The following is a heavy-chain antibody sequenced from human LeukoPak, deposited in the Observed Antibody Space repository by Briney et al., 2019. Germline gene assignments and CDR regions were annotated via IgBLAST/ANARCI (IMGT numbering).Heavy chain of an antibody. CDR1: GFSFSSYA. V-gene: IGHV3-20*04. Sequence: GGSLRLSCAVSGFSFSSYAMSWVRQAPGKGLEWVSGISWNSGSIGYADSVKGRFTISRDNAKNSLYLQMNSLRAEDTAVYYCARGSEPSSWSRGNWFDPWGQGTLVTVSS. CDR3: ARGSEPSSWSRGNWFDP. D-gene: IGHD6-13*01. J-gene: IGHJ5*02. CDR2: ISWNSGSI.